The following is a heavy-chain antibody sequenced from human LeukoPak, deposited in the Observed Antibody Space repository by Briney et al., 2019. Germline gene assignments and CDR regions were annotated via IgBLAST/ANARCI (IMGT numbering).Heavy chain of an antibody. V-gene: IGHV4-59*01. CDR3: ARATPLDP. J-gene: IGHJ5*02. Sequence: SSETLSLTCTVSGGSISSYYWSWIRQPPGKGLEWIGYIYYSGSTNYNPSLKSRVTISVDTSKNQFSLKLSSVTAADTAVYYCARATPLDPWGQGTLVTVSS. CDR2: IYYSGST. CDR1: GGSISSYY.